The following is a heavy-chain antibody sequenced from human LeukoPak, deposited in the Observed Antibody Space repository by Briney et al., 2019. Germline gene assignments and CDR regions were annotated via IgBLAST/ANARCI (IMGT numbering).Heavy chain of an antibody. CDR1: GFTFSSYS. D-gene: IGHD3-10*01. CDR3: ARVYQGVSLFDGIDY. V-gene: IGHV3-21*01. J-gene: IGHJ4*02. Sequence: GGSLRLSCAASGFTFSSYSMNWVRQAPGKGLEWVSSISTSSSYINYADSVKGRFTISRDNAKKSLYLQMNSLRAEDTVVYYCARVYQGVSLFDGIDYWGQGTLVTVSS. CDR2: ISTSSSYI.